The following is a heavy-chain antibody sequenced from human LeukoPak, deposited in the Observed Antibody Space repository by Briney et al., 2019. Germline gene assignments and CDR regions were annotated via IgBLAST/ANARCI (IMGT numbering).Heavy chain of an antibody. D-gene: IGHD3-22*01. CDR2: IYYSGST. CDR3: ARVSLLYYYDSSGYLDY. Sequence: PSEILSLTCTVTGGSISSGGYYWSWIRQHPGKGLEWIGYIYYSGSTYYNPSLKSRVTISVDTSKIQFSLQLSSVTAADTAVYYCARVSLLYYYDSSGYLDYWGQGTLVTVSS. J-gene: IGHJ4*02. V-gene: IGHV4-31*03. CDR1: GGSISSGGYY.